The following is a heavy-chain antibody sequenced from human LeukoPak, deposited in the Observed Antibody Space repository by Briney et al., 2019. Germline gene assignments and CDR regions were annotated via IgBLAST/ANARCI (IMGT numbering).Heavy chain of an antibody. CDR2: IGGDGVTT. V-gene: IGHV3-64D*06. D-gene: IGHD5-24*01. CDR3: VGDGRDGYNIYFHH. CDR1: GFTFSISA. J-gene: IGHJ1*01. Sequence: GGSLRLSCSASGFTFSISAMHWVRQAPGKGLQYVSVIGGDGVTTSYADSVKGRFTISRDNSKNTVYLQMSSLRAEDTAVYYCVGDGRDGYNIYFHHWGQGTLVIVSS.